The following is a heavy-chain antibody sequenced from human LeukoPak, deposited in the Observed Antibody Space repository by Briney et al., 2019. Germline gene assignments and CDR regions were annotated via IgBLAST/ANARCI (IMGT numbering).Heavy chain of an antibody. CDR1: GYAFDYYG. D-gene: IGHD3-3*01. Sequence: ASVKVSCKASGYAFDYYGITWVRQAPGQGLEWVGWISLNNGNTHYTKYAQKFQGRVTLTVDTSTATAYMELRGLRSDDTAVYYCQRVTIFGVVIDFDYWGQGTLVAVSS. CDR3: QRVTIFGVVIDFDY. V-gene: IGHV1-18*01. CDR2: ISLNNGNT. J-gene: IGHJ4*02.